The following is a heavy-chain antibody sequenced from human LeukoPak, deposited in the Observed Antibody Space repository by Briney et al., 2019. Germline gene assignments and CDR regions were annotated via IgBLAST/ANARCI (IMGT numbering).Heavy chain of an antibody. V-gene: IGHV3-74*01. Sequence: PGGALRLSCAASGFSFSSYWMHWVRQAPGKGLAWVSRINTDGSTTSYTDSVKGRFSISRDNAKNTLYLQMNSLRAEDTAVYYCAPRWLQLGWGQGTLVTPSS. J-gene: IGHJ4*02. CDR3: APRWLQLG. CDR1: GFSFSSYW. D-gene: IGHD5-24*01. CDR2: INTDGSTT.